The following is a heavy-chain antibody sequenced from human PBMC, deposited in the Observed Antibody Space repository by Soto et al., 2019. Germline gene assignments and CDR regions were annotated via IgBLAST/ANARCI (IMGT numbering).Heavy chain of an antibody. Sequence: GGSLRLSCAASGFTFHSFTMHWVRQTPGKGLEWVALISYDGSNEYYADSVKGRFTISRDNSKSTLYLQMNSLRTDDTALYYCARDPRETTYYLDYWGQGTLVTVSS. CDR2: ISYDGSNE. CDR1: GFTFHSFT. V-gene: IGHV3-30-3*01. J-gene: IGHJ4*02. CDR3: ARDPRETTYYLDY. D-gene: IGHD1-1*01.